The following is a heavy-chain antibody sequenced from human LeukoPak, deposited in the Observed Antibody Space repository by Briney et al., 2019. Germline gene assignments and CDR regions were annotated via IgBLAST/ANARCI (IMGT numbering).Heavy chain of an antibody. CDR2: TYSGGST. CDR1: SLTLNNNY. CDR3: AGPMLRGLTPFDY. D-gene: IGHD3-10*01. V-gene: IGHV3-66*01. J-gene: IGHJ4*02. Sequence: PGGSRRLSCSPSSLTLNNNYMRWVRQAPGKGLEWVSVTYSGGSTYYADSVKGTFTISRDNSKNTLHLLMNSLRAEDTALYYCAGPMLRGLTPFDYWGQGTLVTVSS.